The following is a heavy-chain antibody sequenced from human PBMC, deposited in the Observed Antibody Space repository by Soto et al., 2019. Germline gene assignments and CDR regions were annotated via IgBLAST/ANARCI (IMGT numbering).Heavy chain of an antibody. J-gene: IGHJ3*02. CDR2: IYHSGST. CDR1: GGSISSGGYS. CDR3: ARGFGGYCSSTSCYDAFDI. Sequence: SETLSLTCAVSGGSISSGGYSWSWIRQPPGKGLEWIGYIYHSGSTYYNPSLKSRVTISVDRSKNQFSLKLSSATAADTAVYYCARGFGGYCSSTSCYDAFDIWGQGTMVTVSS. V-gene: IGHV4-30-2*01. D-gene: IGHD2-2*01.